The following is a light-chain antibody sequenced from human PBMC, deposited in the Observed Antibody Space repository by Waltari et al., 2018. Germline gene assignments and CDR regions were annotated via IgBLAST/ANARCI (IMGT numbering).Light chain of an antibody. CDR2: DVN. V-gene: IGLV2-8*01. Sequence: QSALTQPPSASGSPGQSVTISCTGTRRDIGGSSFVSWYQQRPGKAPRFLIYDVNKRPSGVSDRFSGSKSGNTASLTVSGLQPDDEATYYCSAFAGSNNFGVFGGGTKLTVL. CDR3: SAFAGSNNFGV. J-gene: IGLJ3*02. CDR1: RRDIGGSSF.